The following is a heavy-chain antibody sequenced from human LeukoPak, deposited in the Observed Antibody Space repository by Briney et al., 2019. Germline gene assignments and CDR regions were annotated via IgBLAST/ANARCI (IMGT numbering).Heavy chain of an antibody. CDR3: APTPRALIDY. Sequence: GGSLRLSCAASGFTFDDYARHWVRQAPGKGLEWVSAISGSGGSTYYADSVKGRFTISRDNSKNTLYLQMNSLRAEDTAVYYCAPTPRALIDYWGQGTLVTVSS. CDR2: ISGSGGST. CDR1: GFTFDDYA. V-gene: IGHV3-23*01. J-gene: IGHJ4*02.